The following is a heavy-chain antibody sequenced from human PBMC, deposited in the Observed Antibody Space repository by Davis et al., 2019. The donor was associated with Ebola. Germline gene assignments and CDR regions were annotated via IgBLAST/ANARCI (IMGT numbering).Heavy chain of an antibody. CDR3: ATGGAVAAIDY. CDR1: GFTFSSYN. D-gene: IGHD6-19*01. Sequence: GESLKISCAASGFTFSSYNMNWVRQAPGKGLEWVSVIYSGGSTYYADSVKGRFTISRDNSKNTLYLQMNSLRAEDTAVYYCATGGAVAAIDYWGQGTLVTVSS. CDR2: IYSGGST. V-gene: IGHV3-53*01. J-gene: IGHJ4*02.